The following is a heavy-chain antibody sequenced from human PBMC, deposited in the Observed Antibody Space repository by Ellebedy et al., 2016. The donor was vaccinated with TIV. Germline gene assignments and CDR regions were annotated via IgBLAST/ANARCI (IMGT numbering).Heavy chain of an antibody. J-gene: IGHJ4*02. D-gene: IGHD3-10*01. Sequence: GESLKISCAASGFSFSDHYMSWFRQAPGKGLEWISFISTSSSHTNYADSVKGRFTVSRDTSKNTLYLQINSLSAEDTAIYYCAKDSGKDGWNFEYWGQGTQVTVSS. V-gene: IGHV3-11*05. CDR1: GFSFSDHY. CDR3: AKDSGKDGWNFEY. CDR2: ISTSSSHT.